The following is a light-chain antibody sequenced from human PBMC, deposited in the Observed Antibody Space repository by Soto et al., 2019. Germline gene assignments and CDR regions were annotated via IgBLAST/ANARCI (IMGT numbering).Light chain of an antibody. J-gene: IGLJ1*01. CDR2: EVS. CDR3: CSYAGSSTFPYV. CDR1: SSDVGSYNL. Sequence: QSVLTQPASVSGSPGQSITISCTGTSSDVGSYNLVSWYQQHPGKAPKLMIYEVSKRPSGVSNRFSGSKSGNTASQTISGLQAEDEADYYCCSYAGSSTFPYVFGTGTKVTVL. V-gene: IGLV2-23*02.